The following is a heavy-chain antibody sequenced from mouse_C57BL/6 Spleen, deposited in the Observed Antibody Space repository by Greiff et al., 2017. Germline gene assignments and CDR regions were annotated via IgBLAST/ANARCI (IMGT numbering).Heavy chain of an antibody. D-gene: IGHD2-4*01. CDR3: ARGLRAWFAY. CDR2: IYPRSGNT. Sequence: VKLQQSGAELARPGASVKLSCKASGYTFTSYGISWVKQRTGQGLEWIGEIYPRSGNTYYNEKFKGKATLTADKSSSTAYMELRSLTSEDSAVYFCARGLRAWFAYWGQGTLVTVSA. CDR1: GYTFTSYG. V-gene: IGHV1-81*01. J-gene: IGHJ3*01.